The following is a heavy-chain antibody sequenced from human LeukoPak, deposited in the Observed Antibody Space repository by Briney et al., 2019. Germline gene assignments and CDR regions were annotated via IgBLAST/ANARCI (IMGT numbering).Heavy chain of an antibody. CDR3: AKKGARSSSLDY. CDR2: IRYDGSNK. Sequence: GGSLRLSCAASGFTVSSNYMSWVRQAPGKGLEWVAFIRYDGSNKYYADSVKGRFTISRDNSKNTLYLQMNSLRAEDTAVYYCAKKGARSSSLDYWGQGTLVTVSS. D-gene: IGHD6-6*01. CDR1: GFTVSSNY. V-gene: IGHV3-30*02. J-gene: IGHJ4*02.